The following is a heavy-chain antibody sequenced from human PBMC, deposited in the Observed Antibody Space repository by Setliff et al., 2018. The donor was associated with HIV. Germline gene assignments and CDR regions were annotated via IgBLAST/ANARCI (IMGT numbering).Heavy chain of an antibody. CDR1: GYSFSSHP. Sequence: ASVKVSCKTSGYSFSSHPIHWVRQAPGQRPEWMGWIKTGNGDTQYSQKFRDRVTITRDTSADTVYMELSSLRSEDTAVYYCARDGCDSNRCYVYNWFDPWGQGTLVTVSS. J-gene: IGHJ5*02. CDR2: IKTGNGDT. CDR3: ARDGCDSNRCYVYNWFDP. D-gene: IGHD2-2*01. V-gene: IGHV1-3*04.